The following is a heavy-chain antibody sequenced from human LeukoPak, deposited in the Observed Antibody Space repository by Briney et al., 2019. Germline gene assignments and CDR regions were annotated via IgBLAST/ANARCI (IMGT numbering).Heavy chain of an antibody. J-gene: IGHJ3*02. CDR1: GFTFSSYA. D-gene: IGHD3-22*01. CDR2: ISYDGSNK. Sequence: EGSLRLSCAASGFTFSSYAMHWVRQAPGKGLEWVAVISYDGSNKYYADSVKGRFTISRDNSKNTLYLQMNSLRAEDTAVYYCARDTDYDSSGYPTPGAFDIWGQGTMVTVSS. CDR3: ARDTDYDSSGYPTPGAFDI. V-gene: IGHV3-30-3*01.